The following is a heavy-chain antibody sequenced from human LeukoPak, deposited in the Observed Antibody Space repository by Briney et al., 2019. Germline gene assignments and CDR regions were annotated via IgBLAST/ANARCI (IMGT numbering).Heavy chain of an antibody. V-gene: IGHV3-23*01. D-gene: IGHD2/OR15-2a*01. CDR3: AREAGYYTSWFDP. CDR1: GFTFSSYA. J-gene: IGHJ5*02. CDR2: IGAGGTFT. Sequence: GGSLRLSCTASGFTFSSYAMNWVRQAPGKGLEWVSGIGAGGTFTYYADSVKGRFTISRDNSRNTLYLHMNSLRVEDTGVYYCAREAGYYTSWFDPWGQGTLVTVSS.